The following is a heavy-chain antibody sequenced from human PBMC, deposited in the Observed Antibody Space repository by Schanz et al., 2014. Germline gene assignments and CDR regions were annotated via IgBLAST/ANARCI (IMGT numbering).Heavy chain of an antibody. Sequence: EVQLVESGGGLVQPGGSLRLSCAASGFTFSNYWIHWVRQAPGKGLVWVSYIRSDNNYIYYADSVKGRFTISRDNAKTSLFLQMNSLTAEDTAVYYCVRGPDYGSGSYSSYWGQGTLVSVSA. D-gene: IGHD3-10*01. CDR2: IRSDNNYI. CDR3: VRGPDYGSGSYSSY. CDR1: GFTFSNYW. V-gene: IGHV3-21*01. J-gene: IGHJ4*02.